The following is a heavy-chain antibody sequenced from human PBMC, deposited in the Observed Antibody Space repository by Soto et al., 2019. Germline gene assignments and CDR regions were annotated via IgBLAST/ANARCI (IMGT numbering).Heavy chain of an antibody. Sequence: EVQLEESGGGLVKGGGSRRLACAASGFNFRGYGMHWVRQAPGKGLEYVAAISADGGTTWHADSVKDRFIISRDNSKTTVYLQMRSLRTDDMAVYFCARGRGGSPFDSWGQGTLVIVSS. CDR2: ISADGGTT. V-gene: IGHV3-64*07. CDR3: ARGRGGSPFDS. CDR1: GFNFRGYG. D-gene: IGHD3-10*01. J-gene: IGHJ4*02.